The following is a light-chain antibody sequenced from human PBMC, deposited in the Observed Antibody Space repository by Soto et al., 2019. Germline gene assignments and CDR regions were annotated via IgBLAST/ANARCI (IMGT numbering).Light chain of an antibody. CDR1: QSVGDY. CDR3: QQREDWPRA. V-gene: IGKV3-11*01. Sequence: EMVFTQSPATLSLSPGERATLSCRASQSVGDYLGWYQQKPGQAPRLLIYDASQRATGVPARFSASGSGTDFTLTISSLEPEDFAIYYCQQREDWPRAFGGGTKVDIK. J-gene: IGKJ4*01. CDR2: DAS.